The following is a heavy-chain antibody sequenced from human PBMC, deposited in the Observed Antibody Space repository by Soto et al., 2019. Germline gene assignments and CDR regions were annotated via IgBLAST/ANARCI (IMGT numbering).Heavy chain of an antibody. V-gene: IGHV3-33*01. CDR1: GFTFSSDG. CDR2: RWYDGRNK. D-gene: IGHD5-12*01. CDR3: PRDYSGYDPAGWFDP. J-gene: IGHJ5*02. Sequence: GGSLRLSGAASGFTFSSDGMHWVRQAPGKGLEWVAVRWYDGRNKYYADSVKGQLTISRDNSKTTLYLQMNSLGAEDTAVYYCPRDYSGYDPAGWFDPWGQGTLVTVSS.